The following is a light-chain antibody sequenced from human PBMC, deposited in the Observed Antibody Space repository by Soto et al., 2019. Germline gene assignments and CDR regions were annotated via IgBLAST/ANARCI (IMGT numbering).Light chain of an antibody. CDR3: QQFGSSPHT. V-gene: IGKV3-20*01. J-gene: IGKJ2*01. CDR1: QSASSTY. Sequence: EIVLTQSPGTLSLSPGERATLSCRASQSASSTYVAWYEQKPGQAPRLLIYGASTRATGIPDRFSGSGSGTDLNLTISRLQPEDFAVYFCQQFGSSPHTFGQGTKLEIK. CDR2: GAS.